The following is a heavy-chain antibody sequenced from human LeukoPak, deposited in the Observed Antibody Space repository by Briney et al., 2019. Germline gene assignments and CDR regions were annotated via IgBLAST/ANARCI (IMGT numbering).Heavy chain of an antibody. D-gene: IGHD6-13*01. CDR2: ISDSGGTI. Sequence: TGGSLRLSCVASGFTFTTYAMTWVRQAPGKGLEWVSRISDSGGTIYYADSVKGRFTISRDNAKNSLYLQMNSLRAEDTAVYYCATDSNSWYYWGQGTLVTVSS. J-gene: IGHJ4*02. V-gene: IGHV3-23*01. CDR1: GFTFTTYA. CDR3: ATDSNSWYY.